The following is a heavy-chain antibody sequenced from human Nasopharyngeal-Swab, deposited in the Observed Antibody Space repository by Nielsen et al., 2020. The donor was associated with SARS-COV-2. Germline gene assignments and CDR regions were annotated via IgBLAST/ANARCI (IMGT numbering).Heavy chain of an antibody. V-gene: IGHV4-39*01. CDR1: GGSISGSTYY. D-gene: IGHD2-8*01. CDR3: ARTNTERPNFDS. J-gene: IGHJ4*02. CDR2: IYYTGNT. Sequence: SETLSLTCTVSGGSISGSTYYWCWVRQPPGKGLEWIANIYYTGNTYYSPSLKSRVTISVDTSRSQFSLTLSSMTAADRAVYYCARTNTERPNFDSWGQGLLVTVSS.